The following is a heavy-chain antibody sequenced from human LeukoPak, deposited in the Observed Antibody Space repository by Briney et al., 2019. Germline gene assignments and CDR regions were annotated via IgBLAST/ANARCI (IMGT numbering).Heavy chain of an antibody. V-gene: IGHV4-39*07. CDR1: GGSISSSSYY. CDR2: IYYSGST. J-gene: IGHJ6*02. CDR3: ARDSSGDYYYYGMDV. Sequence: SETLSLTCTVSGGSISSSSYYWGWIRQPPRKGLEWIGSIYYSGSTYYNPSLKSRVTISVDTSKNQFSLKLSSVTAADTAVYYCARDSSGDYYYYGMDVWGQGTTVTVSS. D-gene: IGHD6-6*01.